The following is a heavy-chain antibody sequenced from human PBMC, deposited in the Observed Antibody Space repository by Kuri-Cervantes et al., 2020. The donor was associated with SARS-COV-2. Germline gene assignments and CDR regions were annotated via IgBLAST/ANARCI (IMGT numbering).Heavy chain of an antibody. J-gene: IGHJ4*02. Sequence: SVKVSCKASGYTFTSYGISWVRQAPGQGLEWMGGIIPIFGTANYAQKFQGRVTITADESTSTAYMELSSLRSEDTAVYYCARDRGGYVVGATMHFDYWGQGTLVTVSS. D-gene: IGHD1-26*01. CDR2: IIPIFGTA. CDR3: ARDRGGYVVGATMHFDY. CDR1: GYTFTSYG. V-gene: IGHV1-69*13.